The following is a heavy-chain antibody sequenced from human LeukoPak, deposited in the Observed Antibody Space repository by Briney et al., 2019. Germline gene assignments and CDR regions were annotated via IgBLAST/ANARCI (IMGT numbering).Heavy chain of an antibody. CDR1: GFTFRSYG. CDR2: IWFDGKNG. Sequence: GRSLRLSCAASGFTFRSYGMHWVRQAPGKGLEWVADIWFDGKNGHFADSVKGRSTISRDNSKNTMYLQINNVRAEDTAVYYCAKNLYCGGGSCYPSALGMDVWGQGTTVTVSS. CDR3: AKNLYCGGGSCYPSALGMDV. V-gene: IGHV3-33*06. D-gene: IGHD2-15*01. J-gene: IGHJ6*02.